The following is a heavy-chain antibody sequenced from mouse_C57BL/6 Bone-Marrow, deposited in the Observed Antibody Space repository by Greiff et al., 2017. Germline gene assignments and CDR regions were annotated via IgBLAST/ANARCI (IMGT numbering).Heavy chain of an antibody. CDR3: ARGDYDEEFAY. D-gene: IGHD2-4*01. CDR2: IYPGDGDT. CDR1: GYAFSSYW. Sequence: VQRVESGAELVKPGASVKISCKASGYAFSSYWMNWVKQRPGKGLEWIGQIYPGDGDTNYNGKFKGKATLTADKSSSTAYMQLSSLTSEDSAVYFCARGDYDEEFAYWGQGTLVTVSA. V-gene: IGHV1-80*01. J-gene: IGHJ3*01.